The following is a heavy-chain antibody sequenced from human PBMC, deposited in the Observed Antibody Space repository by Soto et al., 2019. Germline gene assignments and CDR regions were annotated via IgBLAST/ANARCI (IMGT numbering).Heavy chain of an antibody. CDR1: GFTFSSYW. Sequence: EVQLVESGGGLVQPGGPLTLSCAASGFTFSSYWMHWVRQAPGKGVVWVSRINPDGRGTNYADSEKGRFTTSRDNAKNALELEMNSLRPEETAVYYCARVGQGAWYFDLWGRGTLVTVSS. V-gene: IGHV3-74*01. D-gene: IGHD1-26*01. J-gene: IGHJ2*01. CDR3: ARVGQGAWYFDL. CDR2: INPDGRGT.